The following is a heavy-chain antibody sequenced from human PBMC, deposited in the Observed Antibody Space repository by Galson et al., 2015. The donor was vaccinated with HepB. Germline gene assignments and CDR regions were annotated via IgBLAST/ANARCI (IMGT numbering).Heavy chain of an antibody. J-gene: IGHJ6*03. CDR3: AKSHSPELPYYYYYMDV. Sequence: SLRLSCAASGFTFSSYGMHWVRQAPGKGLEWVAVISYDGSNKYYADSVKGRFTISRDNSKNTLYLQMNSLRAEDTAVYYCAKSHSPELPYYYYYMDVWGKGTTVTVSS. CDR2: ISYDGSNK. V-gene: IGHV3-30*18. CDR1: GFTFSSYG. D-gene: IGHD2-15*01.